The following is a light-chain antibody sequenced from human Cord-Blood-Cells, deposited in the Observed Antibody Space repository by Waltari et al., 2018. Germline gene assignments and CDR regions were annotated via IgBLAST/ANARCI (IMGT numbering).Light chain of an antibody. J-gene: IGLJ2*01. V-gene: IGLV2-11*01. CDR2: DVS. CDR1: SSDVGGYNY. CDR3: CSYAGSYTFVV. Sequence: QSALTQPRSVSGSPGQSVTISCTGTSSDVGGYNYVSWYQQHPGKAPKLMIYDVSKRPSVVPDRFAGYKSGNTASLTISGLQAEDEADYYCCSYAGSYTFVVFGGGTKLTVL.